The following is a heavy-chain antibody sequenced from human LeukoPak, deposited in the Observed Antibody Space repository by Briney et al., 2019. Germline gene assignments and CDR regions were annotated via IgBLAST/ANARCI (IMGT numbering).Heavy chain of an antibody. Sequence: ASVKVSCKASGYTFTGYYMHWVRQAPGQGLEWMGWINPNSGGTNYAQKFQGRVTMTRDTSISTAYMELSRLRSDDTAVYYCASCIGWLFEDAFDIRGQGTMVTVSS. CDR2: INPNSGGT. CDR1: GYTFTGYY. CDR3: ASCIGWLFEDAFDI. D-gene: IGHD1-26*01. J-gene: IGHJ3*02. V-gene: IGHV1-2*02.